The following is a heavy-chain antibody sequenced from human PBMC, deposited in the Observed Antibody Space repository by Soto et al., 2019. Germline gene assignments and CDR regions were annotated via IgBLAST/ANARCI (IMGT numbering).Heavy chain of an antibody. CDR3: AKDSPVGVPLMRDLHD. CDR2: ISGSGGST. Sequence: GGSLRLSCAASGFTFSSYGMSWVRQAPGKGLEWVSVISGSGGSTYCADSVKGRFTLSRDNSKNTVYLQMNSLRAEDTAVYYCAKDSPVGVPLMRDLHDWGQGTLVTVSS. J-gene: IGHJ1*01. D-gene: IGHD2-8*01. V-gene: IGHV3-23*01. CDR1: GFTFSSYG.